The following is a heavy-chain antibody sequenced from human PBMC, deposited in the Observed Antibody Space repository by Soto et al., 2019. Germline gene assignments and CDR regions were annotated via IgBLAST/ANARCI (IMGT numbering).Heavy chain of an antibody. CDR3: ARSSGPQNYYYYYGMDV. J-gene: IGHJ6*02. Sequence: QVQLQQWGAGLLKPSETLSLTCAVYGGSFSGYCWSWIRQPPGKGLEWIGEINHSGSTNYNPSLKSRVTISVDTSKNQFSLKLSSVTAADTAVYYCARSSGPQNYYYYYGMDVWGQGTTVTVSS. CDR2: INHSGST. CDR1: GGSFSGYC. V-gene: IGHV4-34*01.